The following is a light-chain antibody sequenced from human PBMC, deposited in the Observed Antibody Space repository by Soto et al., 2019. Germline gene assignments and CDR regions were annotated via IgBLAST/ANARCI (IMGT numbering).Light chain of an antibody. CDR3: QSYDIRLTAYV. CDR2: GNN. Sequence: QSVLTQPPSVSGAPGQRVTISCTGSSSSIGAGYDVHWYHQLPGAAPKLLVSGNNNRPSGVPDRFSASKSGTSASLAITGLQTEDEAQYYCQSYDIRLTAYVFGTGTQLTVL. CDR1: SSSIGAGYD. J-gene: IGLJ1*01. V-gene: IGLV1-40*01.